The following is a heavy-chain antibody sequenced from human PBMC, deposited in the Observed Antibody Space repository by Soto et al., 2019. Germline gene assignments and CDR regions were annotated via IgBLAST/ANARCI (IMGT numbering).Heavy chain of an antibody. CDR3: AGWAKRYSVSLGYYYGMDV. CDR2: IYTSGST. D-gene: IGHD2-15*01. J-gene: IGHJ6*02. Sequence: SETLSLTCTVSGGSISSYYWSWIRQPAGKGLEWIGRIYTSGSTNYDPSLKSRVTMSVDTSKNQFSLKLSSVTAADTAVYYCAGWAKRYSVSLGYYYGMDVWGQGTTVTVSS. V-gene: IGHV4-4*07. CDR1: GGSISSYY.